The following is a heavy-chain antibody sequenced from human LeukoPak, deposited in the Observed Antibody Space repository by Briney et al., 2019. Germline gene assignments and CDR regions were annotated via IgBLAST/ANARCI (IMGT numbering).Heavy chain of an antibody. V-gene: IGHV1-8*01. Sequence: ASVKVSCKASGYTFTIYDINWVRQAPGQGLEWMGWMNPNSGNTGYAQKFQGRVTMTRNTSISTAYMELSSLRSEDTAVYYCARGSSGWFNYYYYMDVWGKGTTVTVSS. CDR3: ARGSSGWFNYYYYMDV. J-gene: IGHJ6*03. CDR2: MNPNSGNT. D-gene: IGHD6-19*01. CDR1: GYTFTIYD.